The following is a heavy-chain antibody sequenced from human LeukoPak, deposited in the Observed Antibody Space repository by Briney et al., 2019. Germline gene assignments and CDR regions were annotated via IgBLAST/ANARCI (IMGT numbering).Heavy chain of an antibody. CDR1: GFTVTTNC. J-gene: IGHJ4*02. Sequence: GGPLRLSCAASGFTVTTNCMSWVRQAPGKGLEWVSVIYSGGSTYYADSVKGRFTISRDNSNNTLYLQMNSLRAEDTAVYYCARSAYDSSGYPSYYFDYWGQGTLVTVSS. V-gene: IGHV3-53*01. CDR3: ARSAYDSSGYPSYYFDY. D-gene: IGHD3-22*01. CDR2: IYSGGST.